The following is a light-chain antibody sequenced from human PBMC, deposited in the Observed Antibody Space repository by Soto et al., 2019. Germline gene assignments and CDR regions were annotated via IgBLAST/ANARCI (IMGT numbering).Light chain of an antibody. CDR1: NIGRKS. J-gene: IGLJ1*01. Sequence: SYELTQPPSVSLAPGETASMACGGDNIGRKSVHWYQQKPGQAPVVVMYYDRDRPSGIPERFSGSNSGNTATLTISWVEAGDEADYYCQVYDSSSDHFVFGTGTKLTVL. V-gene: IGLV3-21*04. CDR2: YDR. CDR3: QVYDSSSDHFV.